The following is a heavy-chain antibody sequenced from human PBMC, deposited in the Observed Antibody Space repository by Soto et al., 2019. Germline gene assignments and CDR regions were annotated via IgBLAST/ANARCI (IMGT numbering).Heavy chain of an antibody. CDR1: GFTFSSYG. CDR3: ARDRGYCSSTSCLSGGMDV. V-gene: IGHV3-33*01. CDR2: IWYDGSNK. J-gene: IGHJ6*02. Sequence: QVQLVESGGGVVQPGRSLRLSCAASGFTFSSYGMHWVRQAPGKGLEWVAVIWYDGSNKYYADSVKGRFTISRDNSKKTLYLQMNSLRAEDTAVYYCARDRGYCSSTSCLSGGMDVWGQGTTVTVSS. D-gene: IGHD2-2*01.